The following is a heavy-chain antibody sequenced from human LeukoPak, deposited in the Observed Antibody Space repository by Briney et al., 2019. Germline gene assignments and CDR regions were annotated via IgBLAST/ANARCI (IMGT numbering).Heavy chain of an antibody. CDR3: AKTRYNWKSPDAFDV. D-gene: IGHD1-1*01. V-gene: IGHV3-23*01. Sequence: GGSLRLSCAASGFTFSSFAVSWVRQVPGKGLEWVSGISGSDVTTFYADSVQGRFTIYNDKPKNMVYLHMTSLTAEDTAVYYCAKTRYNWKSPDAFDVWGQGTMVTVSS. CDR2: ISGSDVTT. J-gene: IGHJ3*01. CDR1: GFTFSSFA.